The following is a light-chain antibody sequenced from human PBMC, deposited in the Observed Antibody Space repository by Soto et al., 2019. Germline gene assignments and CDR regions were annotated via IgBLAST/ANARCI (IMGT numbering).Light chain of an antibody. CDR1: QSVSSSF. Sequence: EIVLTQSPGTLSLSPGERATLSCRASQSVSSSFLACYQQKPVQAPRLLIYVASNRATGIPDTFSGGGSGTDFTLTISRLEPEDFAVYYCQQYVTSPWAFGQGTKVAIE. CDR2: VAS. CDR3: QQYVTSPWA. J-gene: IGKJ1*01. V-gene: IGKV3-20*01.